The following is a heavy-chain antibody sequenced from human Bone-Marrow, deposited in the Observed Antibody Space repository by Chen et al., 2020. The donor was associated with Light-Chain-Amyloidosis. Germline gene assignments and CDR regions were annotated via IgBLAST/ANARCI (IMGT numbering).Heavy chain of an antibody. CDR1: GFNFSSFG. D-gene: IGHD3-10*01. J-gene: IGHJ4*02. CDR2: VSGSTVST. Sequence: EVQLVESGGGLVQPGGSLRLSCATSGFNFSSFGMSWVLQAPGKGLEWVSTVSGSTVSTYDAGAVKGRFIISRDNSKSTLYLQMNSLRAGDTAVYFCTRKGGYFDFWGQGSLVTVSS. V-gene: IGHV3-23*04. CDR3: TRKGGYFDF.